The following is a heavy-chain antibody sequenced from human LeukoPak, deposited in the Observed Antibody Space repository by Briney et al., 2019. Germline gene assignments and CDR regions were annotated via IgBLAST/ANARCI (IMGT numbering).Heavy chain of an antibody. Sequence: GGSLRLSCAASGFTFSSYAMSWVRQAPGKGLEWVSAISGSGGSTYYADSVKGRFTISRHNSKNTLYLQMNSLRVEDTAVYYCAKTDSSGYYYGPYDYWGQGTLVTVSS. CDR3: AKTDSSGYYYGPYDY. V-gene: IGHV3-23*01. CDR1: GFTFSSYA. D-gene: IGHD3-22*01. CDR2: ISGSGGST. J-gene: IGHJ4*02.